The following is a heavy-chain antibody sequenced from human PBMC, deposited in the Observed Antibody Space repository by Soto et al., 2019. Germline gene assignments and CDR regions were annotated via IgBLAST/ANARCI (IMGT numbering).Heavy chain of an antibody. V-gene: IGHV3-74*01. CDR1: GLTFSTYW. Sequence: GGSLRLSCAASGLTFSTYWMHWVRQATGKGLVWVSRINSDGSGTSYADSVKGRFTISRDNAKNTLYLQMNSLRAEDTAVYYCARDYGEVGATAVFDMWAKGQWSPSPQ. J-gene: IGHJ3*02. CDR2: INSDGSGT. CDR3: ARDYGEVGATAVFDM. D-gene: IGHD1-26*01.